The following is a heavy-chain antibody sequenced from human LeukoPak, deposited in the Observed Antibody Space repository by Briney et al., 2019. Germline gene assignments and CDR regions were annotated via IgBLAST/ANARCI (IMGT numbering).Heavy chain of an antibody. J-gene: IGHJ4*02. V-gene: IGHV4-34*01. CDR1: GGSFSGYH. CDR3: AISFDGSGRYGFDY. Sequence: SETLSLTCAVYGGSFSGYHWSWIRQPPGKGLEWIGEINHSGSTNYNPSLKSRVTISVDTSKNQFSLKLSSVTAADTAVYYCAISFDGSGRYGFDYWGQGTLVTVSS. D-gene: IGHD3-10*01. CDR2: INHSGST.